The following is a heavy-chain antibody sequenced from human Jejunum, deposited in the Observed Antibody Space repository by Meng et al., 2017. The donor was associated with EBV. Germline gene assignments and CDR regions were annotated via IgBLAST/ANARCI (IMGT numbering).Heavy chain of an antibody. CDR2: VYYTGGT. CDR3: AREIPAAGKFDS. Sequence: QVQLQESGPGLVKPSETLFLTCTVSGGSISGSYWNWIRQSPGKGLEWIGYVYYTGGTNYNPSLRGRVTISVDTSKNQFSLNLISVTAADTAVYSCAREIPAAGKFDSWGQGALVTVSS. D-gene: IGHD6-13*01. V-gene: IGHV4-59*01. J-gene: IGHJ4*02. CDR1: GGSISGSY.